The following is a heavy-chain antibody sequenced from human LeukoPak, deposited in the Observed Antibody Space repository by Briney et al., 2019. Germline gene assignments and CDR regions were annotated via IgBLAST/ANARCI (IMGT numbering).Heavy chain of an antibody. J-gene: IGHJ6*02. CDR1: GFTFSSYW. CDR3: ARDTVFGVIIGPRMDV. V-gene: IGHV3-7*01. CDR2: IKPDGSDK. D-gene: IGHD3-3*01. Sequence: GGSLRLSCAASGFTFSSYWMSWVRQAPGKGLEWVAIIKPDGSDKYYVDSVEGRFTISRDNAKNSLYLQMNSLRAEDAAVYYCARDTVFGVIIGPRMDVWGQGTTVTVSS.